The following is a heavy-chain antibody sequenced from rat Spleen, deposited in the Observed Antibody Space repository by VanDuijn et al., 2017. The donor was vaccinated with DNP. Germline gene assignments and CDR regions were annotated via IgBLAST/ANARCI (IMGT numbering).Heavy chain of an antibody. Sequence: EVQLVESGGGLVQPGGSLKLSCVASGFTFSDYYMAWVRQAPTKGLEWVAYSNYAGGSTYHGDSVKGRFTISRDNAKNTLYLQMNSLRSEDMATYYCTRHVLPLRVWDYWGQGVMVTVSS. CDR2: SNYAGGST. CDR1: GFTFSDYY. CDR3: TRHVLPLRVWDY. V-gene: IGHV5-22*01. D-gene: IGHD1-3*01. J-gene: IGHJ2*01.